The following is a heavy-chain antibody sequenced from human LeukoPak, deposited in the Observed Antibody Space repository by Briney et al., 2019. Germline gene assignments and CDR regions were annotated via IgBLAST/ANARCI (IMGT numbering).Heavy chain of an antibody. Sequence: PSETLSLTCAVSGGSITTTNWWSWVRQPPGKGLEWIGEVHLSGATNYNPSLESRVSMSIDKSKNHLSLEVTSVAAADTAIYYCTRESGAFSPFGFWGQGTLLTVSS. J-gene: IGHJ4*02. CDR2: VHLSGAT. CDR1: GGSITTTNW. V-gene: IGHV4-4*02. CDR3: TRESGAFSPFGF. D-gene: IGHD1-26*01.